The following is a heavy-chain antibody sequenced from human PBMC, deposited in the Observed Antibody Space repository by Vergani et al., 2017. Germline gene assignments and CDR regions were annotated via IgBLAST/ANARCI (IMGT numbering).Heavy chain of an antibody. D-gene: IGHD3-16*01. V-gene: IGHV1-69*04. CDR2: IIPILGIA. CDR3: AREERDYVQFDY. Sequence: QVQLVQSGAEVKKPGSSVKVSCKASGGTFSSYAISWVRQAPGQGLEWMGRIIPILGIANYAQKFQGRVTITADKSTSTAYMELSSLRSEDTAVYYCAREERDYVQFDYWGQGTLVTVSS. J-gene: IGHJ4*02. CDR1: GGTFSSYA.